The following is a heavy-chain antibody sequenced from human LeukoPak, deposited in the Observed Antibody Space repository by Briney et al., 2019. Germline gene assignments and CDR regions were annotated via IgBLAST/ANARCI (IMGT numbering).Heavy chain of an antibody. V-gene: IGHV4-4*02. D-gene: IGHD2-15*01. CDR3: ARSTQIYCSGGSCYSIGILFDY. CDR1: GGSISSSNW. Sequence: KPSGTLSLTCAVSGGSISSSNWRSWVRQPPGKGLEWIGEIYHSGSTNYNPSLKSRVTISVDKSKNQFSLKLSSVTAADTAVYYCARSTQIYCSGGSCYSIGILFDYWGQGTLVTVSS. J-gene: IGHJ4*02. CDR2: IYHSGST.